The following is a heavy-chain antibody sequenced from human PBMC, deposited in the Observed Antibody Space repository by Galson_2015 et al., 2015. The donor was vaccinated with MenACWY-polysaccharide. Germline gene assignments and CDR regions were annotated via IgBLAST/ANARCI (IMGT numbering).Heavy chain of an antibody. Sequence: LSLTCTVSGDSVTRGTYYWGWLRQSSGKGLEWIGYMSDTGSANYNPSLRSRVSISIDTSKNQFSLTMTSVTAADTAMYYCAREPTYGGSFGWFDPWGPGTLVTVSS. CDR2: MSDTGSA. CDR3: AREPTYGGSFGWFDP. J-gene: IGHJ5*02. D-gene: IGHD1-26*01. V-gene: IGHV4-61*01. CDR1: GDSVTRGTYY.